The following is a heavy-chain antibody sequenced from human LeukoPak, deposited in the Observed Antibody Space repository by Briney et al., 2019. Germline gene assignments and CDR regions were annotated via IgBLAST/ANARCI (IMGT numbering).Heavy chain of an antibody. CDR3: AKVLSDFWSGYYLDIDY. CDR1: GFTFSSYG. Sequence: QPGGSLRLSCAAPGFTFSSYGMHWVRQAPGKGLEWVAVISYGGSNKYYADSVKGRFTISRDNSKNTLYLQMNSLRAEDTALYYCAKVLSDFWSGYYLDIDYWGQGTLVTVSS. V-gene: IGHV3-30*18. D-gene: IGHD3-3*01. CDR2: ISYGGSNK. J-gene: IGHJ4*02.